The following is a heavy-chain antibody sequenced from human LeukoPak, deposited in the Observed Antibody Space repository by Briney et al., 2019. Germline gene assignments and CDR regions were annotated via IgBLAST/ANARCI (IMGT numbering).Heavy chain of an antibody. J-gene: IGHJ4*02. Sequence: GGSLRLSCAATGFTFSSYWMSWIRQAPGQGLEWMANIKQDGSEKYYVDSVKGRFTISRDNAKNSLYLQMNSLRAEDTAVYYCARDSSGWYRWDYWGQGTLVTVSS. D-gene: IGHD6-19*01. CDR3: ARDSSGWYRWDY. CDR2: IKQDGSEK. CDR1: GFTFSSYW. V-gene: IGHV3-7*01.